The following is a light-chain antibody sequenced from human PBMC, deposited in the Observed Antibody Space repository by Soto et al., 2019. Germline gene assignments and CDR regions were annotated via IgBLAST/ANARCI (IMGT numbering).Light chain of an antibody. V-gene: IGKV1-5*03. CDR2: KAS. J-gene: IGKJ1*01. CDR3: QQYSSYWT. Sequence: DIQMTQSPSTLSASIGDRVTITCRASQSISSWLAWYQQKPGKAPKLLIYKASSLESGVPSRFSGSGSGTEFTLTISSLQPDDFATYYGQQYSSYWTFGQGTKVEIK. CDR1: QSISSW.